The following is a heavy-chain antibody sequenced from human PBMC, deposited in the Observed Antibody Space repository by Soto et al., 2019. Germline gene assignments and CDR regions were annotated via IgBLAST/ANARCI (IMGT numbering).Heavy chain of an antibody. D-gene: IGHD6-19*01. CDR3: ARDVIAVAGTGGWFDP. V-gene: IGHV1-3*01. CDR1: GYTFTSYA. J-gene: IGHJ5*02. Sequence: ASVKVSCKASGYTFTSYAMHWVRQAPGQRLEWMGWISADNGNTNYSQKLQGRVTMTTDTSTSTAYMELRSLRSDDTAVYYCARDVIAVAGTGGWFDPWGQGTLVTVSS. CDR2: ISADNGNT.